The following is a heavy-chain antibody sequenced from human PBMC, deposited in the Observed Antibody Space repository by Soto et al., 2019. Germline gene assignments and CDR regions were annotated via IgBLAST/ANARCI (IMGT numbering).Heavy chain of an antibody. J-gene: IGHJ4*02. V-gene: IGHV3-23*01. CDR1: WLTIFRYA. CDR3: AKARAQYYDFWSGYPVDY. Sequence: SWGFLRDLRGAVWLTIFRYALSLIRQGTREGLEWVSAISGSGGSTYYADSVKGRFTISRDNSKNTLYLQMNSLRAEDTAVYYCAKARAQYYDFWSGYPVDYWGQGTLVTVSS. D-gene: IGHD3-3*01. CDR2: ISGSGGST.